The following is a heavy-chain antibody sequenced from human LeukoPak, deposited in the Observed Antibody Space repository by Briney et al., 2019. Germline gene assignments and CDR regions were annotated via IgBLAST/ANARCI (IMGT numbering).Heavy chain of an antibody. D-gene: IGHD3-10*01. CDR3: AKDPVWFGELSTLFDY. V-gene: IGHV3-30*02. J-gene: IGHJ4*02. CDR1: GFTFSSYG. CDR2: IRYDGSNK. Sequence: RPGGSLRLSCAASGFTFSSYGMHWVRQAPGKGLEWAAFIRYDGSNKYYADSVKGRFTISRDNSKNTLYLQMNSLRAEDTAVYYCAKDPVWFGELSTLFDYWGQGTLVTVSS.